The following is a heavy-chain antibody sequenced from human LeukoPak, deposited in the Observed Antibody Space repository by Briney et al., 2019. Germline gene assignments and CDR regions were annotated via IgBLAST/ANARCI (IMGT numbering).Heavy chain of an antibody. Sequence: GESLRLSCAASGFTFSSYWMHWVRQAPGKGLMWVSRVNPQGSETSYADSVKGQFTISRDNAKDALHLQMDNLRAEDTAVYYCARARWSSTGWFLGYWGQGTLVTVSS. V-gene: IGHV3-74*01. CDR2: VNPQGSET. CDR1: GFTFSSYW. CDR3: ARARWSSTGWFLGY. J-gene: IGHJ4*02. D-gene: IGHD6-19*01.